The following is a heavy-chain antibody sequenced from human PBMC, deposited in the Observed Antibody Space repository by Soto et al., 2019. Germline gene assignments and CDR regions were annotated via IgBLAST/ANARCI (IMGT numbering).Heavy chain of an antibody. CDR3: VRIGDSDTRYRADT. D-gene: IGHD3-10*01. CDR2: MYYTGST. V-gene: IGHV4-61*01. J-gene: IGHJ5*02. CDR1: GGSVNIGSFY. Sequence: SETLSLTCTVSGGSVNIGSFYWSWIRQPPGKGLEWIGHMYYTGSTNYNPSLKRRVTISSGTSKNQFSLKVSSVTAADTAVYYCVRIGDSDTRYRADTWGQGILVTVSS.